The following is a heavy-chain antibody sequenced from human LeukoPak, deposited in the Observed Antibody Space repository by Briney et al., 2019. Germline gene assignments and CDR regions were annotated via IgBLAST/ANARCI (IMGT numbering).Heavy chain of an antibody. J-gene: IGHJ4*02. Sequence: GGSLRLSCAASGFTFSSYAMSWVRQAPGKGLEWVSAISGSGGSTYYADSVKGLFTISRDNPKNTLYLQMNSLRAEDTALYYCANRRNLGIYCSSTSCYDYWGQGTLVTVPS. V-gene: IGHV3-23*01. CDR3: ANRRNLGIYCSSTSCYDY. D-gene: IGHD2-2*01. CDR2: ISGSGGST. CDR1: GFTFSSYA.